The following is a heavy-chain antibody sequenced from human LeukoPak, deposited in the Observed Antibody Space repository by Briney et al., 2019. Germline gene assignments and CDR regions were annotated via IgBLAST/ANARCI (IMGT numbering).Heavy chain of an antibody. Sequence: ASVKVSCKASGYTFTGYYMHWVRQAPGQGLEWMGWINPNSGGTNYAQKFQGRVTMTRDTSISTAYMELSSLRSEDTAVYYCARSIAAAGLDYWGQGTLVTVSS. V-gene: IGHV1-2*02. CDR1: GYTFTGYY. J-gene: IGHJ4*02. CDR3: ARSIAAAGLDY. D-gene: IGHD6-13*01. CDR2: INPNSGGT.